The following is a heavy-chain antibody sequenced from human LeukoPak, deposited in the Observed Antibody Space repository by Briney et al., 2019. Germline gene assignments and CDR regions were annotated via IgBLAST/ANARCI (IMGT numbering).Heavy chain of an antibody. CDR3: ARDPRPAGIAAAGTGY. CDR1: GFTFSSCS. J-gene: IGHJ4*02. V-gene: IGHV3-21*01. Sequence: GGSLRLSCAASGFTFSSCSMNWVRQAPGKGLEWVSSISSSSSYIYYADSVKGRFTISRDNAKNSLYLQMNSLRAEDTAVYYCARDPRPAGIAAAGTGYWGQGTLVTVSS. D-gene: IGHD6-13*01. CDR2: ISSSSSYI.